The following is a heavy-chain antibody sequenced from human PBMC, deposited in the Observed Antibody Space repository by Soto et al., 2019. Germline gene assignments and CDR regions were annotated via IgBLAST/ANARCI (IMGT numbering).Heavy chain of an antibody. V-gene: IGHV4-34*01. CDR2: INHSGST. CDR3: ARGFRYYGSGSYWLGYYYMDV. Sequence: AETLSLTCAVYGGSFSGYYWSWIRQPPGKGLEWIGEINHSGSTNYNPSLKSRVTISVDTSKNQFSLKLSSVTAADTAVYYCARGFRYYGSGSYWLGYYYMDVWGKGTTVTVSS. CDR1: GGSFSGYY. J-gene: IGHJ6*03. D-gene: IGHD3-10*01.